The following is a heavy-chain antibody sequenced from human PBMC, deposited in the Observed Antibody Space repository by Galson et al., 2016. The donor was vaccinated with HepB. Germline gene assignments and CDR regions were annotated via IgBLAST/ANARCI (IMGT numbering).Heavy chain of an antibody. CDR1: GGSIGSYY. CDR3: AREVDFYDTSGYYFSRYFDR. V-gene: IGHV4-59*01. CDR2: IHYSGTT. D-gene: IGHD3-22*01. J-gene: IGHJ4*02. Sequence: SETLSLTCTVSGGSIGSYYWSWIRQPPGKGLEWIGYIHYSGTTNSNPSLQSRVAISVDRSNNHFSLKLSSVTAADTAVYYCAREVDFYDTSGYYFSRYFDRWGQGTLVIVSS.